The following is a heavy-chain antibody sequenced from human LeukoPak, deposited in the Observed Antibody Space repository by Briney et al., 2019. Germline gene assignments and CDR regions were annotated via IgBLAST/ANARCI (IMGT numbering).Heavy chain of an antibody. Sequence: PGGSLRLSCAASGFTFGSYWMHWVRQAPGKGLVWVSRINTDGGSTTYADSVKGRFTISRDNSKNTLYLQMNSLRAEDTAVYYCAKVSRGSYHDLDYWGQGTLVTVSS. CDR1: GFTFGSYW. V-gene: IGHV3-74*01. J-gene: IGHJ4*02. CDR2: INTDGGST. CDR3: AKVSRGSYHDLDY. D-gene: IGHD1-26*01.